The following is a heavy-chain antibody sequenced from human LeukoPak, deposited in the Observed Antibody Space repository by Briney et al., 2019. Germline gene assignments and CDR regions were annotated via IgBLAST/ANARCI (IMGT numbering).Heavy chain of an antibody. D-gene: IGHD3-22*01. J-gene: IGHJ4*02. CDR2: ISAYNGNT. CDR1: GYTFTSYG. V-gene: IGHV1-18*01. CDR3: ARDLSETYYYDSSGYPTDY. Sequence: EASVKVSCKASGYTFTSYGISWVRQAPGQGLEWMGWISAYNGNTNYAQKLQGRVTMTTDTSTSTAYMELRSLRSDDTAVYYCARDLSETYYYDSSGYPTDYWGQGTLATVSS.